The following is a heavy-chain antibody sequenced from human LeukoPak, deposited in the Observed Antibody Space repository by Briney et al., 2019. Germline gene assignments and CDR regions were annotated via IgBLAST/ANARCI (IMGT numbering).Heavy chain of an antibody. CDR2: IIPILGIA. D-gene: IGHD2-15*01. CDR3: ARGRGRCSGGSCRHWFDP. V-gene: IGHV1-69*04. J-gene: IGHJ5*02. Sequence: ASVKVSCKASGGTFSSYAISWVRQAPGQGLEWMGRIIPILGIANYAQKFQGRVTMTRNTSISTAYMELSSLRSEDTAVYYCARGRGRCSGGSCRHWFDPWGQGTLVTVSS. CDR1: GGTFSSYA.